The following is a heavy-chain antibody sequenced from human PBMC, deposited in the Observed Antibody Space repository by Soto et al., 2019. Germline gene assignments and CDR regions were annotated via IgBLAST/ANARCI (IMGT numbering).Heavy chain of an antibody. J-gene: IGHJ6*02. Sequence: PRESLKISCKGSGYSFTSYWIGWVRQMPGKGLEWMGIIYPGDSDTRYSPSFQGQVTISADKSISTAYLQWSSLKASDTAMYYCARGSYIRYYYSGMDVWGQGTTVTVSS. CDR2: IYPGDSDT. CDR1: GYSFTSYW. D-gene: IGHD3-10*01. V-gene: IGHV5-51*01. CDR3: ARGSYIRYYYSGMDV.